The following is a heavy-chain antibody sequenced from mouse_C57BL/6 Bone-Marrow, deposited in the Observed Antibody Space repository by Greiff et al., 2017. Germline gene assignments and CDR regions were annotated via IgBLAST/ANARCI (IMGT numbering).Heavy chain of an antibody. CDR2: IAPETGGT. CDR1: GYTFTDYE. V-gene: IGHV1-15*01. D-gene: IGHD1-2*01. CDR3: TRRHYYGIDD. Sequence: QVQLKESGAELVRPGASVTLSCKASGYTFTDYEMHWVKQTPVHGLEWIGAIAPETGGTAYNQKFKGKAILTADQPSRTAYMELRSLTSEDSAVYYCTRRHYYGIDDWGQGTTLTVSS. J-gene: IGHJ2*01.